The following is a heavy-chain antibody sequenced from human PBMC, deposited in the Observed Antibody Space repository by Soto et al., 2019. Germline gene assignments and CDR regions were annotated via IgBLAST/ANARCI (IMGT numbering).Heavy chain of an antibody. J-gene: IGHJ5*02. CDR1: GGSISSYY. CDR3: ARVVVVVVAATPPWFDP. CDR2: IYYSGST. D-gene: IGHD2-15*01. V-gene: IGHV4-59*01. Sequence: PSETLSLTCTVSGGSISSYYWSWIRQPPGKGLEWIGYIYYSGSTNYNPSLKSRVTISVDTSKNQFSLKLSSVTAADTAVYYCARVVVVVVAATPPWFDPWGQGTLVTVSS.